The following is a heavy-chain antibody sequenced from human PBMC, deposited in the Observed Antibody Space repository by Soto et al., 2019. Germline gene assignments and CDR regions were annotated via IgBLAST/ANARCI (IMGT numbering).Heavy chain of an antibody. J-gene: IGHJ4*02. CDR2: IYYSGST. CDR3: AREALAADDYYSDC. D-gene: IGHD6-13*01. Sequence: SETLSLTCTVSGGSISSGDYYWSWVRQPPGKGLESIGYIYYSGSTYYSPSLKSRLTISVDTSKNQFSLKLTSVTAADTAVYYCAREALAADDYYSDCWGQGTLVTVSS. CDR1: GGSISSGDYY. V-gene: IGHV4-30-4*01.